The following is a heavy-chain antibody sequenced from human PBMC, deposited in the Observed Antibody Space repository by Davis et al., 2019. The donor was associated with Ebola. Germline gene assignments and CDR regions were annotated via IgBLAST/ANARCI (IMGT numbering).Heavy chain of an antibody. D-gene: IGHD6-13*01. CDR2: INHIGST. J-gene: IGHJ5*02. V-gene: IGHV4-34*01. CDR1: GGSFSGYY. Sequence: GSLRLSCAVYGGSFSGYYWSWIRQPPGKGLEWIGEINHIGSTNYNPSLKSRVTISVDTSKNQFSLKLSSVTAADTAVYYCARRAAVSGGSWYFGWFDPWGQGTLVTVSS. CDR3: ARRAAVSGGSWYFGWFDP.